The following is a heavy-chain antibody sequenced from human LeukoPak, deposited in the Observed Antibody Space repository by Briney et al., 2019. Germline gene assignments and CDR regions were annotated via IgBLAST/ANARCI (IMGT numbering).Heavy chain of an antibody. Sequence: PGGSLRLSCAASGFTFSSYEMNWVRQAPGKGLEWVSYISSSGSTIYYADSVKGRFTISRDNAKNSLYLQMNSLRAEDTAVYYCVRDFPSITMVRGVIYFDYWGQGTLVTVSS. CDR2: ISSSGSTI. CDR3: VRDFPSITMVRGVIYFDY. J-gene: IGHJ4*02. D-gene: IGHD3-10*01. CDR1: GFTFSSYE. V-gene: IGHV3-48*03.